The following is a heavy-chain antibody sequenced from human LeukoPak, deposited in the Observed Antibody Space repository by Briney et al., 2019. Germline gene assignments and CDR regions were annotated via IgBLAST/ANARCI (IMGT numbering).Heavy chain of an antibody. J-gene: IGHJ3*02. D-gene: IGHD2/OR15-2a*01. V-gene: IGHV3-30*04. Sequence: GGSLRLSCAASGFTFSSYAMSWVRQAPGKGLEWVAVISYDGSNKYYADSVKGRFTISRDNSKNTLYLQMNSLRAEDTAVYYCARSIRAFDIWGQGTMVTVSS. CDR2: ISYDGSNK. CDR1: GFTFSSYA. CDR3: ARSIRAFDI.